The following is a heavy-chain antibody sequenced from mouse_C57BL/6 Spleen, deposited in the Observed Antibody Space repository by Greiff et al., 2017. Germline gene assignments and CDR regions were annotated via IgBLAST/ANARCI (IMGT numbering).Heavy chain of an antibody. J-gene: IGHJ3*01. CDR2: IYPGDGDT. CDR1: GYAFSSYW. D-gene: IGHD1-1*01. CDR3: ARVAAYYGSGYSSAY. Sequence: QVQLQQSGAELVKPGASVKISCKASGYAFSSYWMNWVKQRPGKGLEWIGQIYPGDGDTNYNGKFKGKATLTADKSSSTAYMQLSSLTSEDSAVYFCARVAAYYGSGYSSAYWGQGTLVTVSA. V-gene: IGHV1-80*01.